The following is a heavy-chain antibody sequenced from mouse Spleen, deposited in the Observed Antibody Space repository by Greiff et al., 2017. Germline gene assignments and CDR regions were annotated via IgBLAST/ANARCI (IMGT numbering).Heavy chain of an antibody. CDR2: IHPNSGST. Sequence: VQLQQPGAELVKPGASVKLSCKASGYTFTSYWMHWVKQRPGQGLEWIGMIHPNSGSTNYNEKFKSKATLTVDKSSSTAYMQLSSLTSEDSAVYYCARNSYYSYSFDYWGQGTTLTVSS. CDR1: GYTFTSYW. CDR3: ARNSYYSYSFDY. J-gene: IGHJ2*01. D-gene: IGHD2-12*01. V-gene: IGHV1-64*01.